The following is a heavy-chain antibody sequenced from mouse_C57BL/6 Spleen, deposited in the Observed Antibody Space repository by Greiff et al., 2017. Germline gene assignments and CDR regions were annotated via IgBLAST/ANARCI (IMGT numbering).Heavy chain of an antibody. D-gene: IGHD3-2*02. CDR2: IDPSDSET. CDR3: ASPDSSGYSWFAY. CDR1: GYTFTSYW. J-gene: IGHJ3*01. Sequence: QVQLQQPGAELVRPGSSVKLSCKASGYTFTSYWMHWVKQRPIQGLEWIGNIDPSDSETHYNQKFKDKATLTVDKSASTAYMQLSSLTSEDSAVYYCASPDSSGYSWFAYWGQGTLVTVSA. V-gene: IGHV1-52*01.